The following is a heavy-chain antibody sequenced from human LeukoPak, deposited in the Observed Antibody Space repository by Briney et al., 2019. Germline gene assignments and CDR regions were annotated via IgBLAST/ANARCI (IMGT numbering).Heavy chain of an antibody. D-gene: IGHD6-6*01. CDR2: MTPSSVSA. Sequence: ASVKVVCKTSGYRFTRYDISWARQATGQGLQWMGRMTPSSVSAEYAQRFQGRATLTRDTASGTAYLELRGLSADDTAIDYCAREGPLFVLDYWGQGTRVAVSS. J-gene: IGHJ4*02. CDR3: AREGPLFVLDY. V-gene: IGHV1-8*03. CDR1: GYRFTRYD.